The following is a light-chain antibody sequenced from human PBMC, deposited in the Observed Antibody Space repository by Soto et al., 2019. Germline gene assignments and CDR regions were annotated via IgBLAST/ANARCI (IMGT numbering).Light chain of an antibody. CDR3: QKRGNWPQ. J-gene: IGKJ5*01. Sequence: EIVLTQSPGTLSLSPGERATLSCRASQSVSSSQLAWYQQKPGQAPRLLIFGASSRAAGIPARFSGSGSGTDFTLTISGLEPEDFAIYYCQKRGNWPQFGQGTRLEIK. V-gene: IGKV3D-20*02. CDR2: GAS. CDR1: QSVSSSQ.